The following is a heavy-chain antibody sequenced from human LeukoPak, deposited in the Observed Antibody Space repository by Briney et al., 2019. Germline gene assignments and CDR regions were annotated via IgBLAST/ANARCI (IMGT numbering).Heavy chain of an antibody. CDR2: MYHSGST. Sequence: SETLFLTCAVSVYCISIGYYWGWIRQPPGKGLEWIGSMYHSGSTYYNPSLKSRVTISVDTSKNQFSLKLSSVTAADTAVYYCARRLDSWSFDYWGQGTLVTVSS. CDR1: VYCISIGYY. CDR3: ARRLDSWSFDY. D-gene: IGHD3-9*01. J-gene: IGHJ4*02. V-gene: IGHV4-38-2*01.